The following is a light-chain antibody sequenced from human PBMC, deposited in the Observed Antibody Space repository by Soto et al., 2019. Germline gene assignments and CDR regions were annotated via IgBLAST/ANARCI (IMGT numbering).Light chain of an antibody. J-gene: IGLJ2*01. CDR3: AAWDDSLHAVV. CDR2: SNN. V-gene: IGLV1-44*01. CDR1: SSNIGSNT. Sequence: QSALTQPPSASGTPGQRVTISCSGSSSNIGSNTVNWYQQLPGTAPKLLIYSNNQRPSGVPDRFSGSKSGTSASLAISGLQSEDEAGYYCAAWDDSLHAVVFGGGTKVTVL.